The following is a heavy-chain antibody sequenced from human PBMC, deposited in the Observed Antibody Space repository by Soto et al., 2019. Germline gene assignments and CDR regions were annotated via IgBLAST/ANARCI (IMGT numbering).Heavy chain of an antibody. V-gene: IGHV3-23*01. J-gene: IGHJ4*02. CDR2: ISGSGGST. Sequence: GGSLRLSCAASGFTFSNAWMSWVRQAPGKGLEWVSAISGSGGSTYYADSVKGRFTISRDNSKNTLYLQMNSLRAEDTAVYYCAKDLGYSGYDVRGPFDYWGQGTLVTVSS. D-gene: IGHD5-12*01. CDR3: AKDLGYSGYDVRGPFDY. CDR1: GFTFSNAW.